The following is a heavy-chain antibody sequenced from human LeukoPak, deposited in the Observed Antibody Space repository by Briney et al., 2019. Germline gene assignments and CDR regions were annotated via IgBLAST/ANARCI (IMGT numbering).Heavy chain of an antibody. D-gene: IGHD6-25*01. CDR3: TRDRYSSGPLRAFDI. V-gene: IGHV3-48*03. CDR2: ISSSGSTR. CDR1: GFTFSTYE. Sequence: GGSLRLSCAASGFTFSTYEMNWVRQAPGKGLEWISDISSSGSTRYYADSVRGRFTISRDNAENSLFLQLNSLQVDDRDVYYCTRDRYSSGPLRAFDIWGQGTMLPVSS. J-gene: IGHJ3*02.